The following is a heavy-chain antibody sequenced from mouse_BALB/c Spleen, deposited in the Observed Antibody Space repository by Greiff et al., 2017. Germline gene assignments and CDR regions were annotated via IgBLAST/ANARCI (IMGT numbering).Heavy chain of an antibody. J-gene: IGHJ2*01. V-gene: IGHV5-6-2*01. D-gene: IGHD1-1*01. CDR1: GFTFSSYY. CDR2: INSNGGST. Sequence: EVKLMESGGGLVKLGGSLKLSCAASGFTFSSYYMSWVRQTPEKRLELVAAINSNGGSTYYPDTVKGRFTISRDNAKNTLYLQMSSLKSEDTALYYCARDYYGSSYYFDYWGQGTTLTVSS. CDR3: ARDYYGSSYYFDY.